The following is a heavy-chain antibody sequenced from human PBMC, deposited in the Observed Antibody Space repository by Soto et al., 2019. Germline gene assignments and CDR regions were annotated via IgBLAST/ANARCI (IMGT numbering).Heavy chain of an antibody. CDR1: GYPVTAYY. CDR3: ARGGGVGVAGSAAFDM. Sequence: QLHLVQSGAVVKKPGASVTVSCSASGYPVTAYYMHWVRQAPGRGLEWMGGINPATGAAKYTQTSQGRVTMTRETSTSTVCMELSGLTSEDTAGFYCARGGGVGVAGSAAFDMWGQGTLVTVSS. J-gene: IGHJ3*02. CDR2: INPATGAA. V-gene: IGHV1-2*02. D-gene: IGHD3-3*01.